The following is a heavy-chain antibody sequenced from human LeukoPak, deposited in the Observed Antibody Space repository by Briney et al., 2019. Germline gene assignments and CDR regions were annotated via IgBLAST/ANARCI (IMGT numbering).Heavy chain of an antibody. CDR3: ARPSMDEDAFDI. Sequence: GESLKISCKGSGYSFSRYWIGWVRQMPGKGLEWMGIIYPGDSDTRYSPSFQGQVTISADKSISTAYLQWSSLKASDIAMYYCARPSMDEDAFDIWGQGTMVTVSS. V-gene: IGHV5-51*01. CDR1: GYSFSRYW. J-gene: IGHJ3*02. D-gene: IGHD2-2*03. CDR2: IYPGDSDT.